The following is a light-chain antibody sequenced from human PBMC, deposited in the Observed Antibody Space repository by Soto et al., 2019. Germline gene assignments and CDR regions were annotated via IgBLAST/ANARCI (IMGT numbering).Light chain of an antibody. Sequence: IQLTQSPSSLSASVGDRVTITCRASQGISSFLAWYQQKPGKAPNLLIYAASTLQSGVPSRFSGGGSGTDFTLTIDRLQPEDFATYYCQQVDVYPSTVGGGTKVDIK. CDR2: AAS. V-gene: IGKV1-9*01. CDR3: QQVDVYPST. CDR1: QGISSF. J-gene: IGKJ4*01.